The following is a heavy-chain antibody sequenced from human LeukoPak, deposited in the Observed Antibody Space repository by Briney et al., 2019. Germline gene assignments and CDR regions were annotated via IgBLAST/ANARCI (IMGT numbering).Heavy chain of an antibody. CDR3: ARARLQLWAHYFDY. V-gene: IGHV4-34*01. CDR2: INHSGST. Sequence: PSETLSLTCAVYGGSFSGYYWSWIRQPPGKGLEWIGEINHSGSTNYNPSLKSRVTISVDTSKNHFSLKMSSVTAADTAVYYCARARLQLWAHYFDYWGQGTLLTVSS. CDR1: GGSFSGYY. D-gene: IGHD5-18*01. J-gene: IGHJ4*02.